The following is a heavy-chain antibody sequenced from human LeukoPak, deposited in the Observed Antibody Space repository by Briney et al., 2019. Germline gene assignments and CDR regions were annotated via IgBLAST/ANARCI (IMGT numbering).Heavy chain of an antibody. CDR2: IIASSGST. Sequence: PGGSLRLSCAASGFSISNSAMSWVRQAPGMGLGPVPLIIASSGSTFYEDSVKGRFTISRDNSKNTLFLQMNSLRAEDTAVYYCAKGAYDYIEMGYFDYWGQGTLVTVSS. CDR1: GFSISNSA. D-gene: IGHD5-12*01. V-gene: IGHV3-23*01. J-gene: IGHJ4*02. CDR3: AKGAYDYIEMGYFDY.